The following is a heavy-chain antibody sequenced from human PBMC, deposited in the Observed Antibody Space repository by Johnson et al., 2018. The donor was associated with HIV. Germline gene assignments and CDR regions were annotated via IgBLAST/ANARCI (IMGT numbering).Heavy chain of an antibody. J-gene: IGHJ3*02. CDR2: MSYDGSNK. Sequence: QVQLVESGGGVVQPGRSLRLSCAASGFTFSSYAMHWVRQAPGKGLEWVAIMSYDGSNKYYADSVQGRFTISRDNAKNSLYLQMNSLRAEDTAVYYCARDGGGGALDIWGQGTMVIVSS. V-gene: IGHV3-30-3*01. CDR3: ARDGGGGALDI. CDR1: GFTFSSYA. D-gene: IGHD3-16*01.